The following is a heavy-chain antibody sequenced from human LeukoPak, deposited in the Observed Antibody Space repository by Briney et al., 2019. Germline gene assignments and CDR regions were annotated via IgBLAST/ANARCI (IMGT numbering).Heavy chain of an antibody. V-gene: IGHV3-74*03. CDR1: GFTLSNYW. CDR2: INEPGTWP. D-gene: IGHD6-19*01. CDR3: ARSSRTTSSGWYYYYFGMDV. J-gene: IGHJ6*02. Sequence: GESLTHSCAASGFTLSNYWAHWVRQAPGEGLVWVSRINEPGTWPTYEDSVRGRFTISRDNSKNTLYLQMNSLRAEDTAVYYCARSSRTTSSGWYYYYFGMDVWGQGTTVTVSS.